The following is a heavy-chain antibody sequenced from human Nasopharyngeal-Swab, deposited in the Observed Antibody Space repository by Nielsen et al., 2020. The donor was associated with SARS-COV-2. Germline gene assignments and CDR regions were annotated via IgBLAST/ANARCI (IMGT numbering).Heavy chain of an antibody. J-gene: IGHJ6*03. V-gene: IGHV4-34*01. CDR3: ARGLSGIVPAPILGLGPYYSYYYMDV. Sequence: RQAPGKGLEWIAEINHSGSTNYNPSLKSRVTISVDTSKNQFSLKLSSVTAADTAVYYYARGLSGIVPAPILGLGPYYSYYYMDVWGKGTTVTVSS. CDR2: INHSGST. D-gene: IGHD2-2*01.